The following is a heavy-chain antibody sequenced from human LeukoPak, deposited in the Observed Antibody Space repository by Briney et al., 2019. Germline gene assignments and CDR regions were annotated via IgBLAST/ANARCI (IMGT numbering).Heavy chain of an antibody. D-gene: IGHD2-15*01. J-gene: IGHJ5*02. CDR1: GYIFSGYY. V-gene: IGHV1-2*02. Sequence: GASVKVSCMASGYIFSGYYLHWVRQAPGQGLEWMGWINPSSGGADYAQKFQGRVTMTRDTSISTAYMALSRLTFDDTAVYYCVRGPPEYCSGGSCYSGRNWFDPWGQGTLVTVSS. CDR3: VRGPPEYCSGGSCYSGRNWFDP. CDR2: INPSSGGA.